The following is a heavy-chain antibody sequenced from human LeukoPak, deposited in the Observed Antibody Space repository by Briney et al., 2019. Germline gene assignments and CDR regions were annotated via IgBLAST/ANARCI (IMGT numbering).Heavy chain of an antibody. CDR3: AKVRVTIFGVVHGFDY. D-gene: IGHD3-3*01. J-gene: IGHJ4*02. Sequence: PGGSLRLSCAASGFTFSNYGIHWVRQAPGKGLEWVAFIRYDGSDKYYADSVKGRFTISRDSSKNTVYLQMNSLRDEDTAVYYCAKVRVTIFGVVHGFDYWGQGTLVTVSS. CDR2: IRYDGSDK. V-gene: IGHV3-30*02. CDR1: GFTFSNYG.